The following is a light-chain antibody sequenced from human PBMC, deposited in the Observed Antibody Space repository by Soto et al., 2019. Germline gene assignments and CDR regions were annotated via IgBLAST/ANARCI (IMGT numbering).Light chain of an antibody. CDR1: QSVSDRH. J-gene: IGKJ4*01. CDR2: GAS. CDR3: QQYDDWLRLT. Sequence: EIVLTHSPGTLSLSPGERATLSCRASQSVSDRHVAWYQRKPGQAPRLLIFGASSRATGIPAGFSGSGSGTEFNLTISSLQSEDFAVYFCQQYDDWLRLTFGGGTKVDI. V-gene: IGKV3D-15*01.